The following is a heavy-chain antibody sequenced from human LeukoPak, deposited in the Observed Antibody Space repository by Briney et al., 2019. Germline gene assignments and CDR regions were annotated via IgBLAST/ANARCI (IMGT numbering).Heavy chain of an antibody. J-gene: IGHJ4*02. Sequence: SETLSLTCTVSGGSISSGGYYWSWIRQPPGKGLEWIGYIYHSGSTYYNPSLKSRVTISVDRSKNQFSLKLSSVTAADTAVYYCARGYSSGWGEFDYRGQGTLVTVSS. CDR1: GGSISSGGYY. CDR2: IYHSGST. CDR3: ARGYSSGWGEFDY. D-gene: IGHD6-19*01. V-gene: IGHV4-30-2*01.